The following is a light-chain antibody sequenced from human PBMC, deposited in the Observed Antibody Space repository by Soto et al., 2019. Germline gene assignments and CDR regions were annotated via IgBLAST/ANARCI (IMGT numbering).Light chain of an antibody. CDR3: QQYNTWPIT. J-gene: IGKJ5*01. CDR1: QSVSDK. CDR2: RAS. Sequence: DIELTRSPSTLSVSAGERATLSCRASQSVSDKLAWYQQTPGKAPRLLVYRASTRKLGIPARFSGSGSGTEFTLTISSLQPEDFAVYYCQQYNTWPITFGQGTRLEIK. V-gene: IGKV3-15*01.